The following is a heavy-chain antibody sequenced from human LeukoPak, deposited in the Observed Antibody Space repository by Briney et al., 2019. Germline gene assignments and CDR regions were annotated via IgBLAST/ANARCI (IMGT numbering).Heavy chain of an antibody. CDR1: GGSISSYY. J-gene: IGHJ4*02. CDR2: IYYSGST. CDR3: ARTYDFWSGSYFDY. V-gene: IGHV4-59*01. Sequence: PSETLSLTCTVSGGSISSYYWSWIRQPPGKGLEWLGYIYYSGSTNYNPSLKSRVTISVDTSKNQFSLKLSSVTAADTAVYYCARTYDFWSGSYFDYWGQGTLVTVSS. D-gene: IGHD3-3*01.